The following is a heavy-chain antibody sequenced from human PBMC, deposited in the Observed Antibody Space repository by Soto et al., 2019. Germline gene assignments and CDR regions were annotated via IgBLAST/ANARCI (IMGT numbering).Heavy chain of an antibody. J-gene: IGHJ6*02. CDR1: GFTFSSYG. CDR3: AKDGRVLRYFDWSQRDYGMDV. D-gene: IGHD3-9*01. V-gene: IGHV3-30*18. CDR2: ISYDGSNK. Sequence: GGSLRLSCAASGFTFSSYGMHWVRQAPGKGLEWVAVISYDGSNKYYADSVKGRFTISRDNSKNTLYLQMNSLRAEDTAVYYCAKDGRVLRYFDWSQRDYGMDVWGQGTTLTVSS.